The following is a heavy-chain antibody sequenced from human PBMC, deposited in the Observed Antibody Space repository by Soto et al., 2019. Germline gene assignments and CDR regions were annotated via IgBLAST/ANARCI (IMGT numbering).Heavy chain of an antibody. CDR1: GFTFSSYG. CDR2: IWYDGSNK. J-gene: IGHJ6*02. Sequence: LRLSCAASGFTFSSYGMHWVRQAPGKGLEWVAVIWYDGSNKYYADSVKGRFTISRDNSKNTLYLQMNSLRAEDTAVYYCAREDSSGYYLRGYYGMDVWGQGTTVTVSS. D-gene: IGHD3-22*01. V-gene: IGHV3-33*01. CDR3: AREDSSGYYLRGYYGMDV.